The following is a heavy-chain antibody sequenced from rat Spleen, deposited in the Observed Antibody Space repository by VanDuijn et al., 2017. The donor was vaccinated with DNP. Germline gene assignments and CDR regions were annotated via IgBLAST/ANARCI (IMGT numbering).Heavy chain of an antibody. Sequence: QVQLQQSGAELAKPGSSVKISCKSSGFTFTNYYINWIKQTTGQGLEYIGYINAGSGGTNYNENFKGKATLTVDVSSSTAFMQLSSLTPDDSEVYYCARYYSNYIGMDAWGQGTSVTVSS. V-gene: IGHV1-43*01. CDR2: INAGSGGT. CDR1: GFTFTNYY. CDR3: ARYYSNYIGMDA. D-gene: IGHD1-2*01. J-gene: IGHJ4*01.